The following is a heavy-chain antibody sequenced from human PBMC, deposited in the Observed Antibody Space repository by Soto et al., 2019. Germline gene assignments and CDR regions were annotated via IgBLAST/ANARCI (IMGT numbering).Heavy chain of an antibody. CDR1: GGSFSGYY. V-gene: IGHV4-34*01. D-gene: IGHD2-2*01. J-gene: IGHJ5*02. CDR2: INHSGST. Sequence: NPSETLSLTCAVYGGSFSGYYWSWIRQPPGKGLEWIGEINHSGSTNYNPSLKSRVTISVDTSKNQFSLQLSSVTAADTAVYYCARGRRYGCSSTSCSYSWFDPWGQGTMLTVSS. CDR3: ARGRRYGCSSTSCSYSWFDP.